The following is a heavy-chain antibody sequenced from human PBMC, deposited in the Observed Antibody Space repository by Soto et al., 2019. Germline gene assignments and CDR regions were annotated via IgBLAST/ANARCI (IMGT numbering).Heavy chain of an antibody. CDR3: ARVDHRGYFSVLTDF. D-gene: IGHD3-10*02. CDR1: GDPISSNHW. CDR2: IWPSGDT. V-gene: IGHV4-4*02. J-gene: IGHJ4*02. Sequence: PSETLSLTCAVSGDPISSNHWWNWVRQPPGKGLEWVGEIWPSGDTNYNPSLKSRVTISADTSRNQFSLSLSSLTAADTAVYYCARVDHRGYFSVLTDFWGQGILVTVSS.